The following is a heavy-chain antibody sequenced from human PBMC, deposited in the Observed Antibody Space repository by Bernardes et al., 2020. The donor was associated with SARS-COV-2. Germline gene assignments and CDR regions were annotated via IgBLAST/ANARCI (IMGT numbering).Heavy chain of an antibody. Sequence: SETLSLTCTVSGGSISSYYWNWIRQPAGKGLEWIGRIYTSGSANYNPPLKNRISMSIDTSRKQFSLKLSSVTAADTAVYYCARGGYYYDDTGYVWGFFDYWGQGTLVTVSS. CDR2: IYTSGSA. CDR3: ARGGYYYDDTGYVWGFFDY. D-gene: IGHD3-22*01. CDR1: GGSISSYY. J-gene: IGHJ4*02. V-gene: IGHV4-4*07.